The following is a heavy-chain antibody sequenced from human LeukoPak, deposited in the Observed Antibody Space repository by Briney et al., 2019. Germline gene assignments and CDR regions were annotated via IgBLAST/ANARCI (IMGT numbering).Heavy chain of an antibody. CDR3: ASGWIRYNYFDT. Sequence: SETLSLTCTVSGGSMNDYYWTWIRQPPGRGLEWIGYVYYSGSTNYNPSLSSRVTISIDTSKNQFSLNLTSVTAADTALYYCASGWIRYNYFDTWGQGALVTVSS. CDR1: GGSMNDYY. CDR2: VYYSGST. J-gene: IGHJ4*02. V-gene: IGHV4-59*01. D-gene: IGHD6-19*01.